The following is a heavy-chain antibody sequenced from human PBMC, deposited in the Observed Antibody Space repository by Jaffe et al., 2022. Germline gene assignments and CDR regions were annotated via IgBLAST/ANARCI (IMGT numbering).Heavy chain of an antibody. V-gene: IGHV3-49*03. CDR3: TRGPIKTTVTTTGPPFDY. D-gene: IGHD4-17*01. CDR1: GFTFGDYA. CDR2: IRSKAYGGTT. J-gene: IGHJ4*02. Sequence: EVQLVESGGGLVQPGRSLRLSCTASGFTFGDYAMSWFRQAPGKGLEWVGFIRSKAYGGTTEYAASVKGRFTISRDDSKSIAYLQMNSLKTEDTAVYYCTRGPIKTTVTTTGPPFDYWGQGTLVTVSS.